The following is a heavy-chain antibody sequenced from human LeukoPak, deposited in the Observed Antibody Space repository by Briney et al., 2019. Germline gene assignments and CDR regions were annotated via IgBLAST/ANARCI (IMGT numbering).Heavy chain of an antibody. Sequence: GGSLRLSCAASGFTLSSYAMSWVRQAPGKGLEWVANIKQDGSEKYYVDSVKGRFTISRDNAKNSLYLQMNSLRAEDTAVYYCAREERWLQPLDYWGQGTLVTVSS. V-gene: IGHV3-7*01. D-gene: IGHD5-24*01. J-gene: IGHJ4*02. CDR3: AREERWLQPLDY. CDR2: IKQDGSEK. CDR1: GFTLSSYA.